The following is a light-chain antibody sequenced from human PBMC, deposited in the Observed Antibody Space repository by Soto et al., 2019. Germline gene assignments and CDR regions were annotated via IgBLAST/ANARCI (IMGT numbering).Light chain of an antibody. CDR2: DAS. CDR1: QSVSSY. CDR3: QQRSNWPYT. V-gene: IGKV3-11*01. Sequence: EIVLTQSPATLSLSPGERATLSCRASQSVSSYLAWYQQKPGQAPRLLIYDASNRATGIPARFSGSWSGTDFTLTISSLEPEAFAVYYCQQRSNWPYTFGQGTKLEIK. J-gene: IGKJ2*01.